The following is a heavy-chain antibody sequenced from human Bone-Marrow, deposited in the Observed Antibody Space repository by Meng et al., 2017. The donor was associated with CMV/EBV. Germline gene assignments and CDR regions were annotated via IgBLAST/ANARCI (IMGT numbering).Heavy chain of an antibody. CDR3: AKDVDTAMDVYYYYGMDV. V-gene: IGHV3-43*01. D-gene: IGHD5-18*01. CDR2: NSWDGGST. CDR1: GFTFDDYT. Sequence: GGSLRLSCAASGFTFDDYTMHWVRQAPGKGLEWVSLNSWDGGSTYYAASVKGRFTIPRDNSKNSLYLQMNSLRTEDTALYYCAKDVDTAMDVYYYYGMDVWGQGTTVTVSS. J-gene: IGHJ6*02.